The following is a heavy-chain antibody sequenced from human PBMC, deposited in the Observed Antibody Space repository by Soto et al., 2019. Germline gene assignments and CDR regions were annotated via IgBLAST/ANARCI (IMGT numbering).Heavy chain of an antibody. J-gene: IGHJ6*01. D-gene: IGHD3-22*01. Sequence: PGGSLRLSCAASGFKFSNYWMSWVRQAPGKGLEWVANIKQDGSEKYYVDSVKGRFTISRDNAKNSLYLQMNSLRAEDTAVYYCARDDRYYYDSSGYYPYYYYGMDVWGQGTTVTVSS. CDR1: GFKFSNYW. CDR3: ARDDRYYYDSSGYYPYYYYGMDV. V-gene: IGHV3-7*01. CDR2: IKQDGSEK.